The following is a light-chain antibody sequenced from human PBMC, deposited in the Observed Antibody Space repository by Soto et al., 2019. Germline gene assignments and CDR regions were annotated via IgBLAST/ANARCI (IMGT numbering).Light chain of an antibody. J-gene: IGKJ3*01. Sequence: DMVLTRSRATLTLPPWPRHTLPCEASQSVSSSLAWYQQKPGQATRLVIFDASHRATGIPARFSGSGSGTDFTLTISSLATADFAVYSCKERSNWPLVTFGPGTKVDI. V-gene: IGKV3-11*01. CDR2: DAS. CDR1: QSVSSS. CDR3: KERSNWPLVT.